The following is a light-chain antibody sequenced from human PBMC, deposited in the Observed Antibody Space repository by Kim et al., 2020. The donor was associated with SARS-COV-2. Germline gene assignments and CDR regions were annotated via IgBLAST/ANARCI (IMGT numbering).Light chain of an antibody. CDR1: QSIYSY. J-gene: IGKJ5*01. CDR3: QQFYTYPIT. Sequence: AAVGDSVPLTCRARQSIYSYLASYPQKPGNVPKILIYKASTLESGVPSRFSGSESGTEFTLTISSLQPDDFATYYCQQFYTYPITFGQGTRLEIK. V-gene: IGKV1-5*03. CDR2: KAS.